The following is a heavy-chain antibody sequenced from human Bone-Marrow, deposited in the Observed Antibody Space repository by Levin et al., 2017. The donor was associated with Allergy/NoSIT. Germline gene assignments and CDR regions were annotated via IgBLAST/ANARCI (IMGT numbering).Heavy chain of an antibody. D-gene: IGHD4-17*01. CDR1: GFTLSGYS. CDR3: ARGGFTVTTRSDS. V-gene: IGHV3-30-3*01. J-gene: IGHJ4*02. CDR2: ISYDGSSK. Sequence: GGSLRLSCAASGFTLSGYSMHWVRQGPGKGLEWVAVISYDGSSKDHADSVKGRFTISRDNSKNTLYLQMNSLRTDDTAVYYCARGGFTVTTRSDSWGQGTVVTVSS.